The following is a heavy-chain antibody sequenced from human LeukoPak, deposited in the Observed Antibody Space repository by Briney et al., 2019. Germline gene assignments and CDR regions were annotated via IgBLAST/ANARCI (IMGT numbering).Heavy chain of an antibody. V-gene: IGHV3-74*01. D-gene: IGHD6-13*01. CDR3: ARGGDSSNWYPGYFDY. CDR1: GFTFSNYW. J-gene: IGHJ4*02. Sequence: GGSLRLSCAASGFTFSNYWMHWVRQAPGKGPVWVSRIKSDGSSTRFADSVKGRFTISRDNGKSTLYLQMNSLRAEDTAVYYCARGGDSSNWYPGYFDYWGQGALVTVSS. CDR2: IKSDGSST.